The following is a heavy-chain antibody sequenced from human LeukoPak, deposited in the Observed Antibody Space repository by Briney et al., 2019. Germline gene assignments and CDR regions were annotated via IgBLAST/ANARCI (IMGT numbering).Heavy chain of an antibody. CDR3: AKDSIVGYYGSGSYYNVNGMDV. CDR2: ISGSGGST. V-gene: IGHV3-23*01. CDR1: GFTFSNYA. J-gene: IGHJ6*04. D-gene: IGHD3-10*01. Sequence: PGGSLRLSCAASGFTFSNYAMCWVRQAPGKGLEWVSAISGSGGSTYYADSVKGRFTISRDNSKNTLYLQMNSLRAEDTAVYYCAKDSIVGYYGSGSYYNVNGMDVWGKGTTVTVSS.